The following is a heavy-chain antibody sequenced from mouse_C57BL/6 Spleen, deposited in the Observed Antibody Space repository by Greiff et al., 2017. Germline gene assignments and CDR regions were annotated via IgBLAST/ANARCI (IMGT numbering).Heavy chain of an antibody. D-gene: IGHD2-2*01. V-gene: IGHV5-4*01. CDR1: GFTFSSYA. J-gene: IGHJ1*03. CDR2: ISDGGSYT. Sequence: EVQLVESGGGLVKPGGSLKLSCAASGFTFSSYAMSWVRQTPEKRLEWVATISDGGSYTYYPDNVKGRFTISRDNAKNNLYLQMSHLKSEDTAMYYCAREGLEGYFDVWGTGTTVTVSS. CDR3: AREGLEGYFDV.